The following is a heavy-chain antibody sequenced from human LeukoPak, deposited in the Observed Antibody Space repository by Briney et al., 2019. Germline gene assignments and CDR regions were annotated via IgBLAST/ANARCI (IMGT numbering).Heavy chain of an antibody. V-gene: IGHV3-48*03. D-gene: IGHD3-22*01. CDR2: ISSSGSTI. J-gene: IGHJ4*02. CDR3: AKQSLYDSSGHFHY. CDR1: GFTFSSYE. Sequence: PGGSLRLSCAASGFTFSSYEMNWVRQAPGKGLEWVSYISSSGSTIYYADSVKGRFTISRDNAKNSLYLQMNSLRAEDTAVYYCAKQSLYDSSGHFHYWGQGTLVTVSS.